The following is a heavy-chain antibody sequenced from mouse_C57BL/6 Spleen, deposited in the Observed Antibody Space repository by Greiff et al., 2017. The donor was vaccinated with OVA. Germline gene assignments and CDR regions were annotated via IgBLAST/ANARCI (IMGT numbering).Heavy chain of an antibody. CDR2: IHPNSGST. J-gene: IGHJ3*01. V-gene: IGHV1-64*01. CDR1: GYTFTSYW. CDR3: ARSDIYDGYYVCAY. Sequence: QVQLQQPGAELVKPGASVKLSCKASGYTFTSYWMHWVKQRPGQGLEWIGMIHPNSGSTNYNEKFKSKATLTVDKSSSTAYMQLSSLTSEDSAVYYCARSDIYDGYYVCAYWGQGTLVTVSA. D-gene: IGHD2-3*01.